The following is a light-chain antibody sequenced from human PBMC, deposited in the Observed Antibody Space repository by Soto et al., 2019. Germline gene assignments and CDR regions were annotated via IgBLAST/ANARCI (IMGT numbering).Light chain of an antibody. J-gene: IGLJ3*02. CDR2: GVS. CDR1: SSDVGGYNY. CDR3: GSYAARNNWV. V-gene: IGLV2-8*01. Sequence: QSVRTQPPSASWSPGQSVTISCTGTSSDVGGYNYVSWYQQHPGKAPKLMIYGVSKRPSGVSGRFSGSKSGNTASLTVSGLQAEDESDYYCGSYAARNNWVFGGGTKVTFL.